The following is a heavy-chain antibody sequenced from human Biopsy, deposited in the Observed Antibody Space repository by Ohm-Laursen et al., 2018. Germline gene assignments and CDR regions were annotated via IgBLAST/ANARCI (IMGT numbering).Heavy chain of an antibody. CDR3: AREKPFGASWGY. CDR2: INPDTGGT. Sequence: ASVKVSCKASGYNFTDFYLHWVRQAPGQGLEWLGWINPDTGGTKYAQKFQGRVAMTRDTSISTAYLELSSLGSEETAVYDCAREKPFGASWGYWGQGTLVTVSS. V-gene: IGHV1-2*02. CDR1: GYNFTDFY. D-gene: IGHD6-13*01. J-gene: IGHJ4*02.